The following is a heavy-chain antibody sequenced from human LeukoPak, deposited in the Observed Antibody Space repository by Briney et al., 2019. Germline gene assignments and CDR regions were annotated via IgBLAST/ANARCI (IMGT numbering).Heavy chain of an antibody. CDR2: IDYSGTT. CDR1: GGSISSSSYF. V-gene: IGHV4-39*07. D-gene: IGHD6-13*01. J-gene: IGHJ5*02. CDR3: ARGGQSSSWDPVNWFDP. Sequence: SETLSLTCSVSGGSISSSSYFWAWIRQPPGKGLQWIGSIDYSGTTYDNPSVKSRVTISLDTSKNQFSLKLSSVTAADTAVYYCARGGQSSSWDPVNWFDPWGQGTLVTVSS.